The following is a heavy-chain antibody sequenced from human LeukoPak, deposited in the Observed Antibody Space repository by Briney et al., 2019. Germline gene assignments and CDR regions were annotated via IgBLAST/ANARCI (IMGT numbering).Heavy chain of an antibody. V-gene: IGHV3-11*01. J-gene: IGHJ6*02. CDR3: ASTYGSGSYRGYYYGMDV. Sequence: PGGSLRLSCAASGFTFSDYYMSWIRQAPGKGLEWVSYISSSGSTIYYADSVKGRFTISRDNAKNSLYLQMNSLRAEDTAVYYCASTYGSGSYRGYYYGMDVWGQGTTVTVSS. CDR2: ISSSGSTI. D-gene: IGHD3-10*01. CDR1: GFTFSDYY.